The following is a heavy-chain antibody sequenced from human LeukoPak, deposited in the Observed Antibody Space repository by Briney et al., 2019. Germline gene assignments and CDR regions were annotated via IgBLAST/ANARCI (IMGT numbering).Heavy chain of an antibody. Sequence: GGSLRLSCAASGFTFEDYAMHWVRQAPGKGLEWVSGISGNSGSIGYADSVKGRFTISRDNAKNSLYLQMNSLRAEDTAVYYSAKGSPPGYWGQGTLVTVSS. V-gene: IGHV3-9*01. CDR3: AKGSPPGY. CDR2: ISGNSGSI. J-gene: IGHJ4*02. CDR1: GFTFEDYA.